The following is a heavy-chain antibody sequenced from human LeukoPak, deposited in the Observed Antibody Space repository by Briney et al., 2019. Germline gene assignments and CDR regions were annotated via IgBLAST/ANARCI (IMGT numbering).Heavy chain of an antibody. V-gene: IGHV3-7*01. Sequence: PGGSLRLSCAVSGFTFTSYWMNWFRQAPGKGLEGVASIRQDGGEKSYVDSVKGRFTISRDNTKNSLYLQMSSLRAEDMAVYYCARDGTAPGLYFDLWGQGTLVTVSS. D-gene: IGHD6-13*01. J-gene: IGHJ4*01. CDR3: ARDGTAPGLYFDL. CDR2: IRQDGGEK. CDR1: GFTFTSYW.